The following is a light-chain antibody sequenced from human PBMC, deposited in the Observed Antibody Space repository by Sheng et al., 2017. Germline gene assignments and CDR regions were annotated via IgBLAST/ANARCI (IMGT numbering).Light chain of an antibody. V-gene: IGKV3-11*01. J-gene: IGKJ1*01. CDR3: QQTNSTPQGT. CDR1: QSVSRA. Sequence: EIVLTQSPATLSLSPGQRATLSCRASQSVSRALAWYQQKPGQAPRLLIYDASNRATGTPARFTGSGSGSAFTLTISSLQPEDFATYYCQQTNSTPQGTFGQGTK. CDR2: DAS.